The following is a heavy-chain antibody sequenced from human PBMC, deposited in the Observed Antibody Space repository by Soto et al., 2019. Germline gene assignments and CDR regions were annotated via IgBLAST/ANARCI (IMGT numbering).Heavy chain of an antibody. Sequence: QVQLVQSGAEVKKPGASVKVSCKASGYAFTSYHMHWVRQAPGQGHQWMGIINPSGGSTFYAQKFQGRVTMTRDTSTSTVYMDLSSLRSEDTAVYYCARVYCSGAGCYSIDYWGQGTLVTVSS. CDR3: ARVYCSGAGCYSIDY. CDR2: INPSGGST. V-gene: IGHV1-46*03. CDR1: GYAFTSYH. D-gene: IGHD2-15*01. J-gene: IGHJ4*02.